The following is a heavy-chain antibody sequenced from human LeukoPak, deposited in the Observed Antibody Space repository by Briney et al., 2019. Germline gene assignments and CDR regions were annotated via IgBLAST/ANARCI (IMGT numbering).Heavy chain of an antibody. CDR1: GFSFSDFA. Sequence: GGSLRLSCAASGFSFSDFAMHWVRQAPGKGLEWVAVISDDSNHKYYSNSVRGRFSISRDNSKNTLYLEMNSLRAEDTAMYYCAKDMIWGPPDYFDYWVQGTLVTVSS. V-gene: IGHV3-30*04. J-gene: IGHJ4*02. D-gene: IGHD3-16*01. CDR2: ISDDSNHK. CDR3: AKDMIWGPPDYFDY.